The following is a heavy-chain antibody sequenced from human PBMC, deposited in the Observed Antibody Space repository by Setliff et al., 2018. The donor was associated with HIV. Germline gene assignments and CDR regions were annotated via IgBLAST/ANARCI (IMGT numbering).Heavy chain of an antibody. CDR2: IRSKAYGGTT. V-gene: IGHV3-49*04. Sequence: SCKVSGYTVTELSINLVRQAPGKGPEWMGGFIRSKAYGGTTEYAASVKGRFTISRDDSKSIAYLQMNSLKTEDTAVYYCTRVDEDWRYYGSGSYYILGYWGQGTMVTVSS. CDR3: TRVDEDWRYYGSGSYYILGY. CDR1: GYTVTELS. J-gene: IGHJ4*02. D-gene: IGHD3-10*01.